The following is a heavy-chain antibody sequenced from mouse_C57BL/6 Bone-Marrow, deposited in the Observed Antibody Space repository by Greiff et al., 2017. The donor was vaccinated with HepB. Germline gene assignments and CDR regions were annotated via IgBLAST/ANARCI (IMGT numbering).Heavy chain of an antibody. CDR2: INPSSGYT. CDR3: ARGAIYYYGSSLFDY. V-gene: IGHV1-4*01. CDR1: GYTFTSYT. Sequence: VQLQESGAELARPGASVKMSCKASGYTFTSYTMHWVKQRPGQGLEWIGYINPSSGYTKYNQKFKDKATLTADKSSSTAYMQLSSLTSEDSAVYYCARGAIYYYGSSLFDYWGQGTTLTVSS. J-gene: IGHJ2*01. D-gene: IGHD1-1*01.